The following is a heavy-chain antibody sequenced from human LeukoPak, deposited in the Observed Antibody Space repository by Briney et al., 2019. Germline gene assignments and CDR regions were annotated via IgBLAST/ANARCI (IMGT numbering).Heavy chain of an antibody. Sequence: SETLSLTCTVSGGSISSSSYYWGWIRQPPGKGLEWIGSIYYSGSTYYNPPLKSRVTISVDTSKNQFSLKLSSVTAADTAVYYCARSELSVTGTIGCSWFDPWGQGTLVTVSS. D-gene: IGHD1-7*01. J-gene: IGHJ5*02. CDR1: GGSISSSSYY. CDR3: ARSELSVTGTIGCSWFDP. CDR2: IYYSGST. V-gene: IGHV4-39*01.